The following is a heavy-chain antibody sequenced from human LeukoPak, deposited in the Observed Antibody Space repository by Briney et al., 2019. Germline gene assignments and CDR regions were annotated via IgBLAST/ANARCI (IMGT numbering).Heavy chain of an antibody. Sequence: GGSLRLSCAASGFTFSSYAMNWVRQAPGKGLEWVSTITSSGGSAYYAASVRGRFTISRDTSRSTLYLQMNSLRAEDAAVYYCAKAPVTSCRGAFCYPFDYWGQGTLVTVSS. CDR2: ITSSGGSA. D-gene: IGHD2-15*01. V-gene: IGHV3-23*01. CDR1: GFTFSSYA. J-gene: IGHJ4*02. CDR3: AKAPVTSCRGAFCYPFDY.